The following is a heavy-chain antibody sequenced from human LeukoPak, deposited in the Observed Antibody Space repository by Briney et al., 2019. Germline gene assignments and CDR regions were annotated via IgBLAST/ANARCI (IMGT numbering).Heavy chain of an antibody. Sequence: GGSLRLSCAASGFTLSSYVMSWVRQAPGKGLEWVSTISGSGGSTYYADSVKGRFTISRDNPKNTLSLKMSSLRAEDTAVYYCAKGSAYADFWGQGTLVTVSS. V-gene: IGHV3-23*01. D-gene: IGHD3-3*01. CDR2: ISGSGGST. CDR3: AKGSAYADF. J-gene: IGHJ4*02. CDR1: GFTLSSYV.